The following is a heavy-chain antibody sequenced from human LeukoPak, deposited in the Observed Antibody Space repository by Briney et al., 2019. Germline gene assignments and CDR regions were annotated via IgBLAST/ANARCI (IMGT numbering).Heavy chain of an antibody. Sequence: GGSLRLSCAASGFTFSSYGMHWVRQAPGKGLEWVAAIWYDGSNKYYADSVKGRFTISRDNSKNTLYLQMNSLRAEDTAVYYCARDSTYYDFWSGYYTQVYGMDVWGQGTTVTVSS. J-gene: IGHJ6*02. V-gene: IGHV3-33*01. CDR1: GFTFSSYG. D-gene: IGHD3-3*01. CDR2: IWYDGSNK. CDR3: ARDSTYYDFWSGYYTQVYGMDV.